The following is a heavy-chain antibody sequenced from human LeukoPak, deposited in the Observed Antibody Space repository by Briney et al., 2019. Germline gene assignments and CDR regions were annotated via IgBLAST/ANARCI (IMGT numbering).Heavy chain of an antibody. CDR1: GGSISSYY. CDR2: IYYSGST. D-gene: IGHD4-17*01. Sequence: SETLSFPCTVSGGSISSYYWSWIRQPPVKGLEWIGYIYYSGSTNYNPSLKSRVTISVDTSKNQFSLKLSSVTAADTAVYYCARAIVYGDYRDAFDIWGQGTMVTVSS. V-gene: IGHV4-59*01. J-gene: IGHJ3*02. CDR3: ARAIVYGDYRDAFDI.